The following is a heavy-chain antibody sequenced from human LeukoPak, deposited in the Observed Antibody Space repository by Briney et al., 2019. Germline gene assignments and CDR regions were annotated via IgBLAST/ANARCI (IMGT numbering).Heavy chain of an antibody. CDR2: INHSGST. J-gene: IGHJ4*02. D-gene: IGHD5-24*01. CDR1: GGSFSGYY. Sequence: SETLSLTCAVYGGSFSGYYWSWIRQPPGKGLEWSGEINHSGSTNYSPSLKSRVTISVDTSKNQFSLKLSSVTAADTAVYYCARGRQMATITWYFDYWGQGTLVTVSS. V-gene: IGHV4-34*01. CDR3: ARGRQMATITWYFDY.